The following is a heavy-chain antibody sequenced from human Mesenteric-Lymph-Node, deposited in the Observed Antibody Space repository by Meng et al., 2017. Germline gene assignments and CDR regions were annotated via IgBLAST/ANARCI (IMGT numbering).Heavy chain of an antibody. Sequence: SVKVSCKASGGTFSSYAISWVRQAPGQGLEWMGGIIPIFGTANYAQKFQGRVTITTDESTSTAYMELSGLRSEDTAVYYCAREGGGSGWILDYWGQGTLVTVSS. V-gene: IGHV1-69*05. CDR1: GGTFSSYA. J-gene: IGHJ4*02. CDR3: AREGGGSGWILDY. D-gene: IGHD6-19*01. CDR2: IIPIFGTA.